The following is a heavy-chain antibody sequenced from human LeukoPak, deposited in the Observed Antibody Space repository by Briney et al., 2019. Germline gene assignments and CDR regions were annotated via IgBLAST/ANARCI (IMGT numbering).Heavy chain of an antibody. CDR1: GYTFTGYY. CDR3: ARVRYNWNGEALFYY. Sequence: ASVKVSCKASGYTFTGYYMHWVRQAPGQGLEWMGWINPNSGGTNYAQKFQGRVTMTRDTSISTAYMELSRLRSDDTAVYYCARVRYNWNGEALFYYWGQGTLVTVSS. CDR2: INPNSGGT. J-gene: IGHJ4*02. D-gene: IGHD1-1*01. V-gene: IGHV1-2*02.